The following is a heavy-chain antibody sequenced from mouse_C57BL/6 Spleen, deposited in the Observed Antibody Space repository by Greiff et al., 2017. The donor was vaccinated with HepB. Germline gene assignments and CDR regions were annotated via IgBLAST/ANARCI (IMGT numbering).Heavy chain of an antibody. D-gene: IGHD4-1*01. CDR1: GYTFTSYW. CDR3: TRREMDWDYFDY. CDR2: IYPGNSDT. J-gene: IGHJ2*01. V-gene: IGHV1-5*01. Sequence: VHVKQSGTVLARPGASVKMSCKTSGYTFTSYWMHWVKQRPGQGLEWIGAIYPGNSDTSYNQKFKGKAKLTAVTSASTAYMELSSLTNEDSAVYYCTRREMDWDYFDYWGQGTTLTVSS.